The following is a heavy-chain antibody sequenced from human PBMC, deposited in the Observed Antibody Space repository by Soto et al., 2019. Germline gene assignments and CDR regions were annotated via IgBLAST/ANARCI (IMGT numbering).Heavy chain of an antibody. Sequence: PTLVNPTQTLTPPCNFSDFSLTTRGVGVGWIRQPPVKALEWVALIYWNDDQRYNPSLKSRLTVTKYNSNNHVVLTMTNVDTRDTATDNCTHGSPAYGHDFWGPGTLVTVSS. D-gene: IGHD3-10*01. V-gene: IGHV2-5*01. CDR3: THGSPAYGHDF. CDR2: IYWNDDQ. CDR1: DFSLTTRGVG. J-gene: IGHJ4*02.